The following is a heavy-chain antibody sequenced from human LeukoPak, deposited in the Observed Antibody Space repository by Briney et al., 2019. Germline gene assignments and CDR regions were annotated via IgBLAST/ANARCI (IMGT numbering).Heavy chain of an antibody. D-gene: IGHD3-22*01. V-gene: IGHV4-59*01. J-gene: IGHJ4*02. CDR1: GGSISSYY. CDR2: IYYSGST. CDR3: AAEGLVVITSNSPFDY. Sequence: SETLSLTCTVSGGSISSYYWSWIRQPPGKGLEWIGYIYYSGSTNYNPSLKSRVTISVDTSKNQFSLKLSSVTAADTAVYYCAAEGLVVITSNSPFDYWGQGTLVTVSS.